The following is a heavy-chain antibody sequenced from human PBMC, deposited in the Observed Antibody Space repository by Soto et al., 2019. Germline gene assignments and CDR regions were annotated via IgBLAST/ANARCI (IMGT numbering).Heavy chain of an antibody. V-gene: IGHV3-15*01. D-gene: IGHD1-7*01. CDR1: GFTFNTAW. CDR3: TTTSIPNNWHSY. Sequence: EVQLVESGGGLVKPGGSLRLSCAASGFTFNTAWMTWVRQPPGRGLEWVGRIKSQSDGGTADSAAPVKGRFTISRDDAKNTLYLQLNSLMPEDTAVYYCTTTSIPNNWHSYWGRGTLVTVSS. CDR2: IKSQSDGGTA. J-gene: IGHJ4*02.